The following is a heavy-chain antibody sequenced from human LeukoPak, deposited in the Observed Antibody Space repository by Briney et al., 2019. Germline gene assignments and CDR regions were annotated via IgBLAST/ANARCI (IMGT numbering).Heavy chain of an antibody. CDR2: ITSTGVST. D-gene: IGHD2-15*01. CDR3: AKVASGYCSGGGCYVDY. V-gene: IGHV3-23*01. CDR1: GFTFSTYG. J-gene: IGHJ4*02. Sequence: GGSLRLSCAASGFTFSTYGMTWVRQAPGKGLEWVSFITSTGVSTYYADSVKGRFTISRDNPKNTLSLQMSSLRAEDTAVYYCAKVASGYCSGGGCYVDYWGQGTLVTVSS.